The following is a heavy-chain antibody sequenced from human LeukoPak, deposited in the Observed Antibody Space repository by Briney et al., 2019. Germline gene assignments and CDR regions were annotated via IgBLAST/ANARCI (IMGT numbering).Heavy chain of an antibody. V-gene: IGHV4-30-2*01. CDR1: GGSISSGGYS. CDR2: IYHSGST. CDR3: ARAGYYYGMDV. Sequence: SQTLSLTCAVSGGSISSGGYSWSWIRQPPGKGLEWIGYIYHSGSTYYNPSLKSRVTISVDRSKNQFSLKPSSVTAADTAVYYCARAGYYYGMDVWGQGTTVTVSS. J-gene: IGHJ6*02.